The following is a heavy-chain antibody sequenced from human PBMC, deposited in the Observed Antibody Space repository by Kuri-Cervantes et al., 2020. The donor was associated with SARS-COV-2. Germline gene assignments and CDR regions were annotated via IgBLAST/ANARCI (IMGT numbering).Heavy chain of an antibody. D-gene: IGHD2-21*01. CDR3: AKDRVGVQDF. J-gene: IGHJ4*02. CDR1: GFTFRSSG. CDR2: ISHDGKNK. V-gene: IGHV3-30*18. Sequence: GGSLRLSCAASGFTFRSSGMHWVRQAPGKGLEWVAVISHDGKNKKCIASGKGRFTISRDNSQNTLYLHMKSLRSEDTAMYYCAKDRVGVQDFWGQGTLVTVSS.